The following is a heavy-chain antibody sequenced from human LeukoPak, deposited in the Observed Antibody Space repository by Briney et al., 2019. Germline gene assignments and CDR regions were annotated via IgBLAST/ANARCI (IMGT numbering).Heavy chain of an antibody. V-gene: IGHV4-39*01. J-gene: IGHJ4*02. CDR3: ASYCSGGTCYLGFDY. CDR1: GGSISSSSYY. Sequence: SETLSLTCTVSGGSISSSSYYWGWVRQPPGNGLEWIGSIHYSGSTYYNPSLKSRLTMSVDTSKNQFSLKLSSVTAADTAVYYCASYCSGGTCYLGFDYWGQGTLVTVSS. CDR2: IHYSGST. D-gene: IGHD2-15*01.